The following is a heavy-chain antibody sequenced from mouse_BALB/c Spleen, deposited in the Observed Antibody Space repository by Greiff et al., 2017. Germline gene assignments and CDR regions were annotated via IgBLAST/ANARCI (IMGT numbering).Heavy chain of an antibody. CDR1: GFTFSSFG. D-gene: IGHD2-3*01. J-gene: IGHJ4*01. V-gene: IGHV5-17*02. Sequence: VQLKESGGGLVQPGGSRKLSCAASGFTFSSFGMHWVRQAPEKGLEWVAYISSGSSTIYYADTVKGRFTISRDNPKNTLFLQMTSLRSEDTAMYYCARSSGYYEDYAMDYWGQGTSVTVSS. CDR2: ISSGSSTI. CDR3: ARSSGYYEDYAMDY.